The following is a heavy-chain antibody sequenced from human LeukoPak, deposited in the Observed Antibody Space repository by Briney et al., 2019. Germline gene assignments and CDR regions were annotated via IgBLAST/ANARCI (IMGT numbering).Heavy chain of an antibody. V-gene: IGHV3-21*01. J-gene: IGHJ4*02. CDR1: GFTFSSYS. CDR2: ISSSSSYI. Sequence: PGGSLRLSCAASGFTFSSYSMNWVRQAPGKGLEWVSSISSSSSYIYYADSVKGRFTISRDNAKSSLYLQMNSLRAEDTAVYYCARYWRLSFDYWGQGTLVTVSS. CDR3: ARYWRLSFDY. D-gene: IGHD2/OR15-2a*01.